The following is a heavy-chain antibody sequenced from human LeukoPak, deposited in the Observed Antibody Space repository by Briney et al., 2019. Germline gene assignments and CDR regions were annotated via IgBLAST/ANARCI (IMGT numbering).Heavy chain of an antibody. CDR1: GFTFSSYS. V-gene: IGHV3-21*01. J-gene: IGHJ4*02. CDR3: ARDLSVRAGYYDTSGKGY. D-gene: IGHD3-22*01. CDR2: ISSSSSYI. Sequence: GGSLRLSCAASGFTFSSYSMNWVRQAPGKGLEWVSSISSSSSYIYYADSVKGRFTISGDNAKNSLYLQMNSLRAEDTAVYYCARDLSVRAGYYDTSGKGYWGQGTLVTVSS.